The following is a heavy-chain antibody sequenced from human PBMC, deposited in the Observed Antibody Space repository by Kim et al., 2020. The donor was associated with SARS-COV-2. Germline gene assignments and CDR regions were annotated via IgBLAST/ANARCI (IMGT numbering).Heavy chain of an antibody. Sequence: GGSLRLSCAASGFTVSSNYMSWVRQAPGKGLEWVSVIYSGGSTYYVDSVKGRFTISRDNSKNTLYLQMNSLRAEDTAVYYCARDKRPIYYYGSFDYGMDVWGQGTTVTVSS. CDR2: IYSGGST. J-gene: IGHJ6*02. CDR3: ARDKRPIYYYGSFDYGMDV. D-gene: IGHD3-10*01. CDR1: GFTVSSNY. V-gene: IGHV3-53*01.